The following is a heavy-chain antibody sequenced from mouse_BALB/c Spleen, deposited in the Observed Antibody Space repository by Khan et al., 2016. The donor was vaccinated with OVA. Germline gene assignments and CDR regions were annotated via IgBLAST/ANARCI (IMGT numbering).Heavy chain of an antibody. CDR2: ISYSGVT. CDR1: GYSITSGYA. J-gene: IGHJ2*01. CDR3: ARGNYYGYYFDY. Sequence: EEKLLESGPGLVKPSQSLSLTCTVTGYSITSGYAWNWIRQFPGNKLEWMGYISYSGVTSYTPSLKSRISITRDTSKNQFFLQLNSVTTEDTATYYCARGNYYGYYFDYWGQGTTLTVSS. D-gene: IGHD1-1*01. V-gene: IGHV3-2*02.